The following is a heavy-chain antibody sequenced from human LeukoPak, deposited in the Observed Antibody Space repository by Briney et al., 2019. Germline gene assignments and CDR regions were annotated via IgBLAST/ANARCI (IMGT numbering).Heavy chain of an antibody. V-gene: IGHV4-39*07. CDR1: GVSISSSSYY. J-gene: IGHJ6*03. Sequence: PSETLSLTCTVSGVSISSSSYYWGWIRQPPGKGLEWIGSIYYSGSTYYNPSLKSRVTISVDTSKNQFSLKLSSVTAADTAVYYCARLHYGGNYGSYYYMDVWGKGTTVTISS. CDR3: ARLHYGGNYGSYYYMDV. D-gene: IGHD4-23*01. CDR2: IYYSGST.